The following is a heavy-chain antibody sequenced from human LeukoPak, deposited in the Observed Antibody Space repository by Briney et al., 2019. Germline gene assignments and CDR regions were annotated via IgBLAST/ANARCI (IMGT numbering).Heavy chain of an antibody. Sequence: GGSLRLSCAASGFTFSSYAMSWVRQAPGKGLEWVSAISGSGGSTYYADSVKGRFTISRDNSKNTLYLQMNSLRAEDTAVYYCARGPLVYYYDSSGGNDAFDIWGQGTMVTVSS. CDR3: ARGPLVYYYDSSGGNDAFDI. CDR2: ISGSGGST. D-gene: IGHD3-22*01. J-gene: IGHJ3*02. V-gene: IGHV3-23*01. CDR1: GFTFSSYA.